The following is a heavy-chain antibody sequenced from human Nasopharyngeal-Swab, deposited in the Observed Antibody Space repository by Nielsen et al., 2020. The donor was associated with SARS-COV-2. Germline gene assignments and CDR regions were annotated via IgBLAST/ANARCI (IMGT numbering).Heavy chain of an antibody. J-gene: IGHJ4*02. D-gene: IGHD3-10*01. CDR3: ARGVPNYYGSGDLDY. CDR2: IWYDGSNK. Sequence: VRQAPGKGLEWVAVIWYDGSNKYYADSVKGRFTISRDNSKNTLYLQMNSLRAEDTAVYYCARGVPNYYGSGDLDYWGQGTLVTVSS. V-gene: IGHV3-33*01.